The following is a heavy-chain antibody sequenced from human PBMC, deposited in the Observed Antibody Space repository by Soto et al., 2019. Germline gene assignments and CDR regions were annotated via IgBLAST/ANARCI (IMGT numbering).Heavy chain of an antibody. CDR2: INHSGST. Sequence: QVQLQQWGAGLLKPSETLSLTCAVYGGSFSGYYWSWIRQPPGKGLEWIGEINHSGSTNYNPSLKSRVTISVDTSKNQFSLKLSSVTAADTAVYYCARGGPLWGIQAYWGQGTLVTVSS. J-gene: IGHJ4*02. CDR1: GGSFSGYY. D-gene: IGHD3-16*01. CDR3: ARGGPLWGIQAY. V-gene: IGHV4-34*01.